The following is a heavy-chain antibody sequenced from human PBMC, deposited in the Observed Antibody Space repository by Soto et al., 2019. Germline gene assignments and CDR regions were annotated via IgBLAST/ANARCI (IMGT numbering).Heavy chain of an antibody. CDR3: SKGCYPFYYYYAMDV. J-gene: IGHJ6*02. V-gene: IGHV3-23*01. Sequence: PGGSLRLSCAASGFTFSSYAMSWVRQAPGKGLEWVSAISGSGGSTYYADSVKGRFTISRDNSKNTLYLQMNSLRAEDTAVYYCSKGCYPFYYYYAMDVWGQGTTVTVSS. CDR2: ISGSGGST. CDR1: GFTFSSYA. D-gene: IGHD2-15*01.